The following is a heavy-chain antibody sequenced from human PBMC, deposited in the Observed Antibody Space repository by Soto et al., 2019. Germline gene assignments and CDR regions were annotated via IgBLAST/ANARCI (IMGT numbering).Heavy chain of an antibody. J-gene: IGHJ3*02. CDR3: ARLIVVPTPDAFDI. V-gene: IGHV1-18*01. Sequence: ASVKVSCKASGYTFTSYGISWVLQAPGQGLEWMGWISAYNGNTNYAQKLQGRVTMTTDTSTSTAYMELRSLRSDDTAVYYCARLIVVPTPDAFDIWGQGTMVTVSS. CDR1: GYTFTSYG. CDR2: ISAYNGNT. D-gene: IGHD2-21*01.